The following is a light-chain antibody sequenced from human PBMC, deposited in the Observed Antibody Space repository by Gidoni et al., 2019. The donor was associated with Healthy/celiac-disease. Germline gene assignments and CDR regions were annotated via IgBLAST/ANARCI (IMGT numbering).Light chain of an antibody. Sequence: EIVLTQSPATLSLSPGERATLSCRASQSVSSYLAWYQQKPGQAPRLLIYDAANRATGIPARLSGSGSGTDFTLTISSLEPEDFAVYYCQQRRGTFGPGTKVDIK. CDR1: QSVSSY. CDR3: QQRRGT. V-gene: IGKV3-11*01. J-gene: IGKJ3*01. CDR2: DAA.